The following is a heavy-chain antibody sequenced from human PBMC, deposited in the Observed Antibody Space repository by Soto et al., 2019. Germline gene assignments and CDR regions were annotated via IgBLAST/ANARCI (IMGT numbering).Heavy chain of an antibody. D-gene: IGHD3-22*01. CDR1: GFTFSSYA. V-gene: IGHV3-23*01. CDR2: ISGSGGST. CDR3: AKLETYYYDSSGFEFDY. Sequence: QPGGSLRLSCAASGFTFSSYAMSWVRQAPGKGLEWVSAISGSGGSTYYADSVKGRFTISRDNSKNTLYLQMNSLRAEDTAVYYCAKLETYYYDSSGFEFDYWGQGTLVTVSS. J-gene: IGHJ4*02.